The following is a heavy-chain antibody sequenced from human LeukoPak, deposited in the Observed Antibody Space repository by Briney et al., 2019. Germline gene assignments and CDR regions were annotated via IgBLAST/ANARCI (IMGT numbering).Heavy chain of an antibody. D-gene: IGHD1-26*01. J-gene: IGHJ3*02. CDR2: ISWNSGSI. Sequence: PGGSLRLSCAASGFTFSSYGMHWVRQAPGKGLEWVSGISWNSGSIGYADSVKGRFTISRDNAKNSLYLQMNSLKTEDMALYYCAKDRSGSHTSAFDIWGQGTMVTVSS. CDR1: GFTFSSYG. CDR3: AKDRSGSHTSAFDI. V-gene: IGHV3-9*03.